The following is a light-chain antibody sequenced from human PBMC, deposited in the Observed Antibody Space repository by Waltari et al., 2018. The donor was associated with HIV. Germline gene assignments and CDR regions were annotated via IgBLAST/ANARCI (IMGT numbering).Light chain of an antibody. Sequence: QSPLTQPASVSGSPGQPVTITCNGTSSEVGSTMSFPWYQRHPGKGPRLIIYNVNVRPSGISSRFSGSKSGNTASLTISGLQADDEAEYICCSYAGTVTYLVFGGGTKLTVL. CDR1: SSEVGSTMS. J-gene: IGLJ2*01. CDR2: NVN. CDR3: CSYAGTVTYLV. V-gene: IGLV2-14*03.